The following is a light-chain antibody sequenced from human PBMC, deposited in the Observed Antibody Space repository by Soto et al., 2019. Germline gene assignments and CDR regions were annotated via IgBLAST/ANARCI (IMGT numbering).Light chain of an antibody. V-gene: IGKV3-20*01. J-gene: IGKJ5*01. CDR3: QQYGYLIT. CDR1: QNLGGSY. Sequence: EILLTQSPGTLSLPPGESATLSCRASQNLGGSYLAWYQQKPGQGLGLLIYGASTRATGVPDRFSGSGSGTDFTLTISRLEPEDSPVYYCQQYGYLITFGQGTRLEIK. CDR2: GAS.